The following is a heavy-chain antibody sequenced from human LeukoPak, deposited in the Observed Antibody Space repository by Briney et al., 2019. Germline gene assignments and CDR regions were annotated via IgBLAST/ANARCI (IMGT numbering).Heavy chain of an antibody. V-gene: IGHV4-59*08. Sequence: PSETLSLTCTVSGGSISSYYWSWIRQPPGKGLEWIGYIYYSGSTNYNPSLKSRVTISVDTSKNQFSLELSSVTAADTAVYYCARHGGLWFGESNDAFDIWGQGTMVTVSS. CDR1: GGSISSYY. J-gene: IGHJ3*02. D-gene: IGHD3-10*01. CDR3: ARHGGLWFGESNDAFDI. CDR2: IYYSGST.